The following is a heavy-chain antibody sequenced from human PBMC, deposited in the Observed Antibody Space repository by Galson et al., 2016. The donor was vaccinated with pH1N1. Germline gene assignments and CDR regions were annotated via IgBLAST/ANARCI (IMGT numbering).Heavy chain of an antibody. CDR2: IYYSGTT. Sequence: TLSLTCTVSGGSIRSGDYYWSWIRQYPGKGLEWIGYIYYSGTTYYNPSLKSRVTISVDTSNNQFSLKLSSVTAADTAEYYCARGTIPDYYYGMDVWGQGTTVTVSS. J-gene: IGHJ6*02. CDR1: GGSIRSGDYY. V-gene: IGHV4-31*03. CDR3: ARGTIPDYYYGMDV. D-gene: IGHD1-14*01.